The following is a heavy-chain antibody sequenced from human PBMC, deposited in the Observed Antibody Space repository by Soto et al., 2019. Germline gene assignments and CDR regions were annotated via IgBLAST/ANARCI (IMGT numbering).Heavy chain of an antibody. CDR3: ACVLAMGGARGAF. V-gene: IGHV1-2*02. CDR1: GDTFTANY. J-gene: IGHJ3*01. Sequence: GPSVNVSCKASGDTFTANYIHWVRQAPGQGFEWMGWINPKSGGTKYPQKFQGRVTMTRXXXXXXVXMXLXXXTSDXTAVYDCACVLAMGGARGAF. CDR2: INPKSGGT. D-gene: IGHD3-3*01.